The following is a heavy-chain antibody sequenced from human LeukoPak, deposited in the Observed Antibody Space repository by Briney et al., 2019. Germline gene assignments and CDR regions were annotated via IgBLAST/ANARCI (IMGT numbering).Heavy chain of an antibody. D-gene: IGHD2-15*01. CDR2: ISAYNGNT. CDR1: GYTFTSYG. CDR3: ARVGLYCSGGSCLIDY. J-gene: IGHJ4*02. V-gene: IGHV1-18*01. Sequence: GASVKVSCKASGYTFTSYGISWVRQAPGQGLEWMGWISAYNGNTNYAQKLQGRVTMTTDKSTSTAYMELRSLRSDDTAVYYCARVGLYCSGGSCLIDYWGQGTLVTVSS.